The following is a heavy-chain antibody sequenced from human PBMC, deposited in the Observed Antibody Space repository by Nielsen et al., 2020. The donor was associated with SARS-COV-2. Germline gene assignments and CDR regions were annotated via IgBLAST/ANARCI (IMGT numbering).Heavy chain of an antibody. J-gene: IGHJ1*01. CDR3: AKDISSSSWFGFQH. V-gene: IGHV3-20*04. Sequence: GESLKISCAASGFTFDDYGMSWVRQAPGKGLEWVSGINWNGGSTGYADSVKGRFTISRDNAKNSLYLQMNSLRAEDTALYYCAKDISSSSWFGFQHRGQGTLVTVSS. CDR2: INWNGGST. CDR1: GFTFDDYG. D-gene: IGHD6-13*01.